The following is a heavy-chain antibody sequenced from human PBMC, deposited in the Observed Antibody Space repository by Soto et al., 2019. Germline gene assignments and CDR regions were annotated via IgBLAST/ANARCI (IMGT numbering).Heavy chain of an antibody. CDR1: GFTFSAYD. V-gene: IGHV3-23*01. J-gene: IGHJ4*02. CDR2: VNGNGGST. D-gene: IGHD5-18*01. CDR3: RAYTYGQGVDY. Sequence: GGSLRLSCVASGFTFSAYDMNWVRQAPGKGLEWVSVVNGNGGSTYYADSVKGRFTISRDDSRNTVYLQMNSLRAEDTAVYYCRAYTYGQGVDYWGQGTLVTVSS.